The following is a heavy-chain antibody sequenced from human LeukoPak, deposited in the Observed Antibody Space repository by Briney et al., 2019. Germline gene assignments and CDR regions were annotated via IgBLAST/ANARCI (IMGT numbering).Heavy chain of an antibody. V-gene: IGHV3-23*01. Sequence: GGSLRLSCAASGFTFSGFAMSWVRRIPGEGLEWVSGISGSGDNTLYADFVKGRFTISRDNSKKTPYLEMNSLKAEDPAIYYCAKMKGHPLPKPYMAVWGQGTTATV. CDR2: ISGSGDNT. J-gene: IGHJ6*01. CDR3: AKMKGHPLPKPYMAV. CDR1: GFTFSGFA.